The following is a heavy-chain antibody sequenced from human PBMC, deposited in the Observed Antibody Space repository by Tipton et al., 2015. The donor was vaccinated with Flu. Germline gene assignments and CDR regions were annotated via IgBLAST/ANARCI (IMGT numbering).Heavy chain of an antibody. CDR1: GFTFSNAW. D-gene: IGHD5-24*01. CDR3: ARQVEMATVFDY. Sequence: VQLVQSGGGLIQPGGSLRLSCAASGFTFSNAWMSWVRQAPGKGLEWVGIIYPGDSDTRHSPSFQGQVTIPADKSISTAYLQWSSLKASDTAMYYCARQVEMATVFDYWGQGTLVTVSS. J-gene: IGHJ4*02. CDR2: IYPGDSDT. V-gene: IGHV5-51*01.